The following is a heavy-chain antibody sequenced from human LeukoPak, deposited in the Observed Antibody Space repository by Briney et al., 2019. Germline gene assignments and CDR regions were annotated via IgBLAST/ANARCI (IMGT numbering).Heavy chain of an antibody. J-gene: IGHJ4*02. CDR1: GYTFTNYW. V-gene: IGHV5-51*01. Sequence: GESLKISCKGSGYTFTNYWIGWVRQMPGKGLEWMAIIYPGDSDTRYSPSFQGQVTISADKSISTAYLQWSTLKASDTAIYYCASATTVTHFDYWGRGTLVTVSS. D-gene: IGHD4-17*01. CDR2: IYPGDSDT. CDR3: ASATTVTHFDY.